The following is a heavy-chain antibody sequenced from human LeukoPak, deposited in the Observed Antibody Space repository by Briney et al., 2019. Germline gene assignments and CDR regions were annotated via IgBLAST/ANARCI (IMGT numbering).Heavy chain of an antibody. CDR3: ARHVGRFLEWLFYTTFDY. D-gene: IGHD3-3*01. CDR2: LSYSGST. CDR1: GGSISSNNYF. V-gene: IGHV4-39*01. J-gene: IGHJ4*02. Sequence: PSETLSLTRTVSGGSISSNNYFWGWIRQPPGKGLEWIGSLSYSGSTYYNPSLKSRVTISGDTSKNQFSLKLTSVTATDTAVYYCARHVGRFLEWLFYTTFDYWGQGTLVTVSS.